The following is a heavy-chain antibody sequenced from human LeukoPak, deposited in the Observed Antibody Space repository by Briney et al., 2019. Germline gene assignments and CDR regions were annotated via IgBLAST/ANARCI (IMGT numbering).Heavy chain of an antibody. V-gene: IGHV1-2*02. Sequence: GASVTVSCKASGYTFIDYYIHWVRQAPGQGPEWLGWINPNSGGTNYAQKFQGRVTMTRDTSISTAYMELSRLRSDDTAVYYCAKAGGGSYLTYFDYWGQGTLVTVSS. CDR2: INPNSGGT. CDR1: GYTFIDYY. D-gene: IGHD1-26*01. CDR3: AKAGGGSYLTYFDY. J-gene: IGHJ4*02.